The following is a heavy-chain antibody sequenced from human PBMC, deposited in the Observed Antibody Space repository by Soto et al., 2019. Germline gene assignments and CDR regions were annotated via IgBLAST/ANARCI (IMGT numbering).Heavy chain of an antibody. CDR2: FYYNGAT. D-gene: IGHD2-15*01. CDR1: GGSIRSSSYY. J-gene: IGHJ3*02. V-gene: IGHV4-39*02. Sequence: PSETLSLTCTVSGGSIRSSSYYWAWIRQPPGKGLDWTGRFYYNGATYYNPSLKSRVTISVDTSKNQFSLKLSSVSAADTAVYYCARDGGSGAFLDSWGQGTMVTVSS. CDR3: ARDGGSGAFLDS.